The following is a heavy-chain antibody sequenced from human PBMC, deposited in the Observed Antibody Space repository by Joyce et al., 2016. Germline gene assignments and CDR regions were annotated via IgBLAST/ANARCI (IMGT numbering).Heavy chain of an antibody. Sequence: EVQLVQSGAEVKKTGESLKISCKGSGYRFTSYWIGWVRQMPGKCLEWMGSMYPNESDTRYSPSFQGHVTISADTSSSTTYLQWNSLRASDTALYYCATSPSMVRGVMFDYWGQGTLVTVSS. CDR2: MYPNESDT. CDR3: ATSPSMVRGVMFDY. J-gene: IGHJ4*02. CDR1: GYRFTSYW. D-gene: IGHD3-10*01. V-gene: IGHV5-51*01.